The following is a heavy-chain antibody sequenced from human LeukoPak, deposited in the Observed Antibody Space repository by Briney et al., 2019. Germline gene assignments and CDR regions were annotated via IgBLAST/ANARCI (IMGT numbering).Heavy chain of an antibody. D-gene: IGHD6-19*01. CDR1: GDSVSSNSAA. J-gene: IGHJ4*02. CDR3: ATTKGSHWATVGWAQYYFDY. V-gene: IGHV6-1*01. Sequence: PSQTLSLTCAISGDSVSSNSAAWNWIRQSPSRGLEWLGRTYYRSKWYNDYAVSVKSRITINPDTSKNQFSLQLNSVTPEDTAVYYCATTKGSHWATVGWAQYYFDYWGQGTLVTVSS. CDR2: TYYRSKWYN.